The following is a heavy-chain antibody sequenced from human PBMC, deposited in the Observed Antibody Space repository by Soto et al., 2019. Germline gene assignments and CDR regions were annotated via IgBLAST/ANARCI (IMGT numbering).Heavy chain of an antibody. CDR3: AREDSIIIPAVSDF. D-gene: IGHD2-2*01. Sequence: GGSLRLSCVVCGLTFNNYGINWVRQAPGKGLEWVSTVSKSDYTYYSDSVEGRFTISRDNAKNTVSLQMNTLRAEDTAVYYCAREDSIIIPAVSDFWGQGTLVTISS. J-gene: IGHJ4*02. V-gene: IGHV3-21*04. CDR2: VSKSDYT. CDR1: GLTFNNYG.